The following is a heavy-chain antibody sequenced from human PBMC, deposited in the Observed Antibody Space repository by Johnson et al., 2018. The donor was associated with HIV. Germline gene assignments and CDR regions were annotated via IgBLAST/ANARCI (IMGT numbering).Heavy chain of an antibody. CDR2: ISGSGGST. D-gene: IGHD1-14*01. CDR3: AKDDALQREPNAFDI. Sequence: VQLVESGGGVVQPGRSLKLSCTVSGFTFNTYAMYWVRQAPGKGLEWVSAISGSGGSTYYADSVKGRFTISRDNSKNTLYLQMNSLRAEDTAVYYCAKDDALQREPNAFDIWGQGTMVTVSS. CDR1: GFTFNTYA. J-gene: IGHJ3*02. V-gene: IGHV3-23*04.